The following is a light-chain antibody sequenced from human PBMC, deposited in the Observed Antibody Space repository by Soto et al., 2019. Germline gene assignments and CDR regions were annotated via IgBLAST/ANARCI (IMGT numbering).Light chain of an antibody. CDR1: QSVSSTF. Sequence: EIVLTQSPGTLSLSPGDRATLSCRASQSVSSTFLAWYQQKPGQAPRVVIYGASTRATGIPDRFSGSGSGTVFTLTISRLEPEDFAVYYCQQYESSRTFGQGTKVEMK. V-gene: IGKV3-20*01. CDR2: GAS. J-gene: IGKJ1*01. CDR3: QQYESSRT.